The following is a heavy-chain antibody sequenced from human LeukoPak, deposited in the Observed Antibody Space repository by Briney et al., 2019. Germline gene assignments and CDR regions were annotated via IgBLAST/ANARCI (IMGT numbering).Heavy chain of an antibody. CDR1: GGTFINYA. J-gene: IGHJ4*02. CDR3: ARDEAVVRRTREYSSSSPLDY. V-gene: IGHV1-69*04. CDR2: IIPILGIA. Sequence: AVTVSYKASGGTFINYAISWVRQAPGQGREGMGGIIPILGIANYAQKFQGRVTITADKSASTAYMELSSLRSEDTAVYYCARDEAVVRRTREYSSSSPLDYWGQGTLVTVSS. D-gene: IGHD6-6*01.